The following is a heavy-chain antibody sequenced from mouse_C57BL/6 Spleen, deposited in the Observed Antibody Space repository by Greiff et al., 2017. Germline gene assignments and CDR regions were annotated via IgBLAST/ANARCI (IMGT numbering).Heavy chain of an antibody. V-gene: IGHV5-12*01. J-gene: IGHJ3*01. CDR1: GFTFSDYY. Sequence: EVHLVESGGGLVQPGGSLKLSCAASGFTFSDYYMYWVRQTPEKRLEWVAYISNGGGSTYYPDTVKGRFTISRDNAKNTLYLQMSRLKSEDTAMYYCARPGYDGAWFAYWGQGTLVTVSA. CDR2: ISNGGGST. CDR3: ARPGYDGAWFAY. D-gene: IGHD2-2*01.